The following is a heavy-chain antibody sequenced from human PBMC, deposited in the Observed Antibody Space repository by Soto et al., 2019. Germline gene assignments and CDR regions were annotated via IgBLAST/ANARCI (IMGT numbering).Heavy chain of an antibody. CDR2: IYHSGTT. D-gene: IGHD4-4*01. CDR3: ARDKMGTVTTKRGRNWFDP. CDR1: GYAISDGYY. Sequence: PSETLSLTCTVSGYAISDGYYWDWIRQPPGKGLEWIGSIYHSGTTNYNPSLKSRVTMSVDTSRNHFSLKLSSVTAADTAVYYCARDKMGTVTTKRGRNWFDPWGQGTLVTVSS. V-gene: IGHV4-38-2*02. J-gene: IGHJ5*02.